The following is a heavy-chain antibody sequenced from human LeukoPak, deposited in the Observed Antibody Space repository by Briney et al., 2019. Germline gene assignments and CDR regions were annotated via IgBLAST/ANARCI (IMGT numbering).Heavy chain of an antibody. CDR3: ARPRYDFWSGYYQYYFDY. D-gene: IGHD3-3*01. J-gene: IGHJ4*02. CDR2: IRYDGSNK. V-gene: IGHV3-30*02. CDR1: GFTFSSYG. Sequence: PGGSLRLSCAASGFTFSSYGMHWVRQAPGKGLEWVAFIRYDGSNKYYADSVKGRFTISRDNSKNTLYLQMNSLRAEDTAVYYCARPRYDFWSGYYQYYFDYWGQGILVTVSS.